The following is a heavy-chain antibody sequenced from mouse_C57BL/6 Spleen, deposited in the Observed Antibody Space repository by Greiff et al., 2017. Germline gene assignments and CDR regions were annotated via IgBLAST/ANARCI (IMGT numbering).Heavy chain of an antibody. D-gene: IGHD1-1*01. CDR2: INPNYGTT. V-gene: IGHV1-39*01. CDR1: GYSFTDYN. J-gene: IGHJ2*01. Sequence: VQLKESGPELVKPGASVKISCKASGYSFTDYNMNWVKQSNGKSLEWIGAINPNYGTTSYNEKFKGKATLTVDQSSSTAYMQLNSLTSEDSAVSDCAKKGSVVAYYFDYWGQGTTLTVSS. CDR3: AKKGSVVAYYFDY.